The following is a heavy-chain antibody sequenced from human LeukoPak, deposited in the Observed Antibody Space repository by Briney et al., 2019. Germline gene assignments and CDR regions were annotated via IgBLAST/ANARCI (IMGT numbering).Heavy chain of an antibody. CDR3: ARASSSWDHFDY. CDR2: ISSSSSYI. Sequence: AGGSLRLSCAASGFTFSSYSMNWVRQAPGKGLEWVSSISSSSSYIYYADSVKGRFTISRDNAKNSLYLQMNSLRAEDTAVYYWARASSSWDHFDYWGQGTLVTVSS. J-gene: IGHJ4*02. CDR1: GFTFSSYS. V-gene: IGHV3-21*01. D-gene: IGHD6-13*01.